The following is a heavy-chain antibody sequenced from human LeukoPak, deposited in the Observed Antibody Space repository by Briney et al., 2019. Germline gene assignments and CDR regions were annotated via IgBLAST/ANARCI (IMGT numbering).Heavy chain of an antibody. J-gene: IGHJ6*03. CDR2: ISSSGSTI. Sequence: GGSLRLSCAASGFTFSDYYMSWIRQAPGKGLEWVSYISSSGSTIYYADSVKGRFTISRDNAKNSLYLQMNSLRAEDTAVYYCGRLLLCSDYYMDVGGKGPTVTVS. V-gene: IGHV3-11*04. CDR3: GRLLLCSDYYMDV. CDR1: GFTFSDYY. D-gene: IGHD3-10*02.